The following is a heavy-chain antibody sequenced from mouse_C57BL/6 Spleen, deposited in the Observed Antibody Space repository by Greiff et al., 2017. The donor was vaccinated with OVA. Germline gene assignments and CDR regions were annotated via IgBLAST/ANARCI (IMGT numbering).Heavy chain of an antibody. J-gene: IGHJ3*01. CDR1: GYAFSSSW. D-gene: IGHD2-3*01. V-gene: IGHV1-82*01. Sequence: QVQLKQSGPELVKPGASVKISCKASGYAFSSSWMNWVKQRPGKGLEWIGRIYPGDGDTNYNGKFKGQATMTADNSSSTAYMQLCSLTSEDSAVYFCARDDGYSTFRGGGQGTLVTVSA. CDR2: IYPGDGDT. CDR3: ARDDGYSTFRG.